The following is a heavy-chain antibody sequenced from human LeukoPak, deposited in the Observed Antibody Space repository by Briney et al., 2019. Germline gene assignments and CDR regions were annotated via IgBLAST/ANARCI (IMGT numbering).Heavy chain of an antibody. CDR1: GFTFSSYS. V-gene: IGHV4-34*01. D-gene: IGHD3-22*01. Sequence: GSLRLSCAASGFTFSSYSMNWVRQPPGKGLEWIGEINHSGSTNYNPSLKSRVTISVDTSKNQFSLKLSSVTAADTAVYYCARRRYYYDSSGSGWGQGTLVTVSS. CDR2: INHSGST. J-gene: IGHJ4*02. CDR3: ARRRYYYDSSGSG.